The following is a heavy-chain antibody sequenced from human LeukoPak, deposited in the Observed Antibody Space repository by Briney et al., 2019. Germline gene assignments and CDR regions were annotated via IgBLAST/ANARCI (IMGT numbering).Heavy chain of an antibody. Sequence: PSETLSLTCTVSGGSISSYYWSWIRQPPGKGLEWIGYIYYSGSTNYNPSLKSRVTISVDTSKNQFSLKLSSVTAADTAVYYCARCTGEELLFDYWGQGTLVTVSS. V-gene: IGHV4-59*01. D-gene: IGHD3-16*01. CDR3: ARCTGEELLFDY. J-gene: IGHJ4*02. CDR1: GGSISSYY. CDR2: IYYSGST.